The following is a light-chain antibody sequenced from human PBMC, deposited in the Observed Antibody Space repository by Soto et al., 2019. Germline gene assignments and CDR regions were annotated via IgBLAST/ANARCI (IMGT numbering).Light chain of an antibody. CDR3: LQYDYWHWS. CDR2: GAS. J-gene: IGKJ1*01. V-gene: IGKV3-15*01. CDR1: QSVSNN. Sequence: ELVMTQSPAILSVSPGDRATLSCRAGQSVSNNLAWYQQKPGQTPRLVIYGASNSATGVPARFSVSGSGTDFTLTISSLQSEDCAVYYCLQYDYWHWSFGQGNKV.